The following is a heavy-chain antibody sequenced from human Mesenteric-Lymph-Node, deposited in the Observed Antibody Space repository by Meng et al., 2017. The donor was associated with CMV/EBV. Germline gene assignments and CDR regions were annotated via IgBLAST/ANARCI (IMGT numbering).Heavy chain of an antibody. CDR2: INHSGST. V-gene: IGHV4-34*01. D-gene: IGHD3-9*01. CDR3: ARGSSYDILTGYFDY. Sequence: VYVVPWGAGRLESSETLSGTCGGYVGSFSGSYWNWIRQSPEKGLEWIGEINHSGSTTYNPSFTSRIIISVDTSTNQISLNMSSVTAADTAVYYCARGSSYDILTGYFDYWGQGALVTVSS. J-gene: IGHJ4*02. CDR1: VGSFSGSY.